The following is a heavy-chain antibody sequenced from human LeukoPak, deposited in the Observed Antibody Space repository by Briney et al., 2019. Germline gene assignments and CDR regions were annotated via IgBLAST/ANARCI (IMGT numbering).Heavy chain of an antibody. J-gene: IGHJ3*02. CDR2: ISSSSSTI. CDR3: ARDQVTMIVPQVAFDI. CDR1: GFTFSSYS. V-gene: IGHV3-48*01. Sequence: GGSLRLSCAASGFTFSSYSMNWVRQAPGKGLEWVSYISSSSSTIYYADSVKGRFTISRDNAKNSLYLQMNSLRAEDTAVYYCARDQVTMIVPQVAFDIWGQGTMVAVSS. D-gene: IGHD3-22*01.